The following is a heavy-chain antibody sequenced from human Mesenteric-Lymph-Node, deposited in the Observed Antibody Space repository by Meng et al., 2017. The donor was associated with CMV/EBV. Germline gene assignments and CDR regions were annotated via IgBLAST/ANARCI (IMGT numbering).Heavy chain of an antibody. V-gene: IGHV3-53*01. CDR1: GFTVSSNY. CDR2: IYSGGST. Sequence: LSLICAASGFTVSSNYMSWVRQAPGKGLEWVSVIYSGGSTYYADSVKGRFTISRDNSKNTLYLQMNSLRAEDTAVYYCARARSRSGARHYFDYWGQGTLVTVSS. D-gene: IGHD3-3*01. J-gene: IGHJ4*02. CDR3: ARARSRSGARHYFDY.